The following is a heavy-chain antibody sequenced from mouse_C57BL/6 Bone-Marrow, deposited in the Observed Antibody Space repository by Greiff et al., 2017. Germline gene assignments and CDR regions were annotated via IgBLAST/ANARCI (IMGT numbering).Heavy chain of an antibody. V-gene: IGHV1-81*01. D-gene: IGHD1-1*01. CDR2: IYPRSGNT. CDR1: GYTFTSYG. J-gene: IGHJ2*01. CDR3: ARGWGGSSPDY. Sequence: QVQLQQSGAELARPGASVKLSCKASGYTFTSYGISWVKQRTGQGLEWIGEIYPRSGNTYYNEKFKGKATLAADKSSSTAYMELRSLTSEDSAVYFCARGWGGSSPDYWGQGTTLTVSS.